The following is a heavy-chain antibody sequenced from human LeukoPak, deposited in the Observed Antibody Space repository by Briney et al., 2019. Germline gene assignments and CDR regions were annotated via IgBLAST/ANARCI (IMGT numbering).Heavy chain of an antibody. CDR3: ARDRRTNSWANDRFDF. CDR2: INQDGSEK. V-gene: IGHV3-7*01. Sequence: GGSLSLSRAVSEFTFSNYYMTWVRQAPGKGLEWVANINQDGSEKNYVDSVKSRFTISRDNAENSLYLQMNSLRAEDTAVYYCARDRRTNSWANDRFDFGVQGTQVTVSS. D-gene: IGHD3-22*01. J-gene: IGHJ4*02. CDR1: EFTFSNYY.